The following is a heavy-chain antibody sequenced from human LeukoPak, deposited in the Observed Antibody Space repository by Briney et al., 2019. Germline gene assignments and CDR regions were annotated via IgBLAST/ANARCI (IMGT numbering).Heavy chain of an antibody. V-gene: IGHV3-30*03. CDR3: ARVRGGGFRTADS. D-gene: IGHD1-14*01. CDR1: GFTFSSYG. Sequence: WGSLRLSGAASGFTFSSYGMSWVRQAPGKGLDWVAVTLEDGRYQSYSDSVKGRFTISRDNSKNTLFLQMNSLRGEDTAVYYCARVRGGGFRTADSWGQGTLVTVS. CDR2: TLEDGRYQ. J-gene: IGHJ4*02.